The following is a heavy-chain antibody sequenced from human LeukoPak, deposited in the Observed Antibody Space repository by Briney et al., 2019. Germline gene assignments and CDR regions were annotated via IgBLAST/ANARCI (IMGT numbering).Heavy chain of an antibody. D-gene: IGHD2-15*01. V-gene: IGHV1-69*05. Sequence: SVKVSXKASGGTFSSYAISWMRQAPGQGLEWMGRIIPIFGTANYAQKFQGRVTITTDESTSTAYMELSSLRSEDTAVYYCARDGCSGGSCYSFAFDYWGQGILVTVSS. CDR1: GGTFSSYA. J-gene: IGHJ4*02. CDR3: ARDGCSGGSCYSFAFDY. CDR2: IIPIFGTA.